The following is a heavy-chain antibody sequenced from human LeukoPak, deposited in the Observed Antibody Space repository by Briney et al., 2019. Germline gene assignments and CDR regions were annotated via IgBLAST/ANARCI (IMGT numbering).Heavy chain of an antibody. CDR1: GFTFNYYW. CDR2: IHSDGSAT. CDR3: ARDARIYYGLDC. Sequence: GGPRRLSCAASGFTFNYYWLHWLGQAPGKGLVWVSRIHSDGSATTYVDSVKGRFTISRDNARNTVYLQMNSLRPEDTAVYYCARDARIYYGLDCWGQGTLVTVSS. D-gene: IGHD3-10*01. V-gene: IGHV3-74*01. J-gene: IGHJ4*02.